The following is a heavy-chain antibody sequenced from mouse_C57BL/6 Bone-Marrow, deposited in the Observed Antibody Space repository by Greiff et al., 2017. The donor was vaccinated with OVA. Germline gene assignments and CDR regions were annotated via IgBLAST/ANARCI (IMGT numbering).Heavy chain of an antibody. Sequence: QVQLQQSGPELVKPGASVKISCKASGYSFTSYYIHWVKQRPGQGLEWIGWIYPGSGNTKYNEKFKGKATLTADTSSSTAYMQLSSLTSEDSAVYYCAPSYGNYAWFAYWGQGTLVTVSA. CDR3: APSYGNYAWFAY. V-gene: IGHV1-66*01. CDR2: IYPGSGNT. CDR1: GYSFTSYY. D-gene: IGHD2-1*01. J-gene: IGHJ3*01.